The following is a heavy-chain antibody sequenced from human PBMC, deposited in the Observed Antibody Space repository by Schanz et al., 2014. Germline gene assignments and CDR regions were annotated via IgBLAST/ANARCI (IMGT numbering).Heavy chain of an antibody. D-gene: IGHD3-9*01. CDR3: AKAEYDILTDSYSRLDP. J-gene: IGHJ5*02. CDR2: ISVYNHNK. V-gene: IGHV1-18*01. Sequence: GPEVKKPGATVKVSCKASGYIFINSGISWVRQAPGQGLEWMGWISVYNHNKEYDQKFQGRVTMTTDTSTSTAYMALTDLRSDDTAVYYCAKAEYDILTDSYSRLDPWGQGTLXTVSS. CDR1: GYIFINSG.